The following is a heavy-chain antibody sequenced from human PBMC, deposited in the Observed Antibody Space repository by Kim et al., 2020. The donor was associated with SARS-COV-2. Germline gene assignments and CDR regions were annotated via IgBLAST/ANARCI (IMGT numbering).Heavy chain of an antibody. D-gene: IGHD3-10*01. CDR3: AKGRSWFGES. CDR2: T. V-gene: IGHV3-23*01. Sequence: TFYPDSVKGRITISRDNSKNTQYLQMNSLGADDTAVYYCAKGRSWFGESWGQGTLVTVSS. J-gene: IGHJ5*02.